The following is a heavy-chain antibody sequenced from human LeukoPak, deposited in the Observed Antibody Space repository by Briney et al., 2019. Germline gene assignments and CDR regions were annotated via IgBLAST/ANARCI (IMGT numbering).Heavy chain of an antibody. CDR1: GGFFSGYY. CDR3: ARVSLFSFDP. D-gene: IGHD2-21*01. J-gene: IGHJ5*02. CDR2: INHSGST. Sequence: PSETLSLTCAGYGGFFSGYYWSWIRQPPGKGLEWIGEINHSGSTNYNPSLKSRVTISVDTFKNQFSLKLSSVTAADTAVYYCARVSLFSFDPWGQGTLVTVSS. V-gene: IGHV4-34*01.